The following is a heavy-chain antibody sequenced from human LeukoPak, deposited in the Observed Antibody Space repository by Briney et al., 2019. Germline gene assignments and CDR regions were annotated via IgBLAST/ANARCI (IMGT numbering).Heavy chain of an antibody. CDR1: GGSINSGDYY. J-gene: IGHJ4*02. CDR2: IYTSGIT. Sequence: SETLSLTCTVSGGSINSGDYYWSWIRQPAGKPLEWIGRIYTSGITIYKSSLESRVTISIDTSKNRFSLKLNSVTASDTAVYYCAKLVDRLMFDYWGQGTQVTVSS. CDR3: AKLVDRLMFDY. V-gene: IGHV4-61*02. D-gene: IGHD2-21*02.